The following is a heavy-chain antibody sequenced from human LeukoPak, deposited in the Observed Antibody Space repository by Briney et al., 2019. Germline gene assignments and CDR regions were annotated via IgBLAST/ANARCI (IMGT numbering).Heavy chain of an antibody. V-gene: IGHV3-23*01. CDR3: AKTLGAATTLFDY. Sequence: GSLTLSCAASGFSVSSYAVGWVRQPPGEGLEWVSVISGSGGSKYYTDHVKGRITTYKATTTNNLYLQMHSPRAEATDEYYCAKTLGAATTLFDYWGQGTLVTVSS. D-gene: IGHD2-15*01. CDR1: GFSVSSYA. CDR2: ISGSGGSK. J-gene: IGHJ4*02.